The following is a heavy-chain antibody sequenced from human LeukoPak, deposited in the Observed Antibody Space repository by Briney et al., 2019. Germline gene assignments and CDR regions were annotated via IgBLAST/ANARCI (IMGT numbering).Heavy chain of an antibody. D-gene: IGHD6-19*01. CDR3: ARDKGTGWSPIDY. Sequence: ASVKVSCKASGYTFSGYYIHWVRQAPGQGLEWMGWINPNSGGTTYAQKFQGRVTMTRDTSISTAYMELSSLISDDTAVYFCARDKGTGWSPIDYWGQGTLATVSS. CDR1: GYTFSGYY. V-gene: IGHV1-2*02. J-gene: IGHJ4*02. CDR2: INPNSGGT.